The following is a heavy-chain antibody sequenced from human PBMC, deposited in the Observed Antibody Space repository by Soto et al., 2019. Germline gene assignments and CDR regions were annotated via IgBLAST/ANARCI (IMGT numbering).Heavy chain of an antibody. CDR1: GGSFSGYY. J-gene: IGHJ6*02. V-gene: IGHV4-34*01. CDR3: AKDSGGHGMDV. CDR2: INHSGST. Sequence: PSETLSLTCAVYGGSFSGYYWSWIRQPPGKGLEWSGEINHSGSTNYNPSLKSRVTIPVDTSKNQFSLKLNNLRPEDTAVYYCAKDSGGHGMDVWGQGTTVTVSS. D-gene: IGHD2-21*01.